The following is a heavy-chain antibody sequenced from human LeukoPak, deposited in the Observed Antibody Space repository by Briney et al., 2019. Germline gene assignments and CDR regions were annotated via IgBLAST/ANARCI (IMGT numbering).Heavy chain of an antibody. CDR3: ARDGNYYDSSGYYDAFDI. D-gene: IGHD3-22*01. CDR1: GYTFTSYG. CDR2: ISAYNGNT. J-gene: IGHJ3*02. Sequence: ASVKVSCKASGYTFTSYGISWVRQAPGQGLEWMGWISAYNGNTNYAQKLQGRVTMTTDTSTSTAYMELRSLRSDDTAVYYCARDGNYYDSSGYYDAFDIWGQGTMVTVSS. V-gene: IGHV1-18*01.